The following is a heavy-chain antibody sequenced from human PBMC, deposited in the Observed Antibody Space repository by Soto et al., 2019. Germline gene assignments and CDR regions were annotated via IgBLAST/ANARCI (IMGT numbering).Heavy chain of an antibody. CDR3: AKDNMWERLDRSYYYDYYGMDV. J-gene: IGHJ6*02. D-gene: IGHD1-26*01. Sequence: QVQLVESGGGVVQPGRSLRLSCAASGFTFSSYGMHWVRQAPGQGLEWVAVISDDGSNKYYADSVKGRFTISRDNSKNTLYLQMNSLRAEDTAVYYCAKDNMWERLDRSYYYDYYGMDVWGQGTTVTVSS. CDR2: ISDDGSNK. V-gene: IGHV3-30*18. CDR1: GFTFSSYG.